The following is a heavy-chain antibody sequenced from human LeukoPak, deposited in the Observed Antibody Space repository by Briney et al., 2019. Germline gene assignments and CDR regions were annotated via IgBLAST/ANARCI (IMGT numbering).Heavy chain of an antibody. Sequence: PGGSLRLSCAASGFTFSSYEMNWDRQAPGKGLEWVSYISSSGSTIYYADSVKGRFTISRDNAKNSLYLQMNSLRAEDTAVYYCATLVNYWSFDYWDQGTLVTVSS. J-gene: IGHJ4*02. V-gene: IGHV3-48*03. CDR1: GFTFSSYE. CDR2: ISSSGSTI. D-gene: IGHD1-1*01. CDR3: ATLVNYWSFDY.